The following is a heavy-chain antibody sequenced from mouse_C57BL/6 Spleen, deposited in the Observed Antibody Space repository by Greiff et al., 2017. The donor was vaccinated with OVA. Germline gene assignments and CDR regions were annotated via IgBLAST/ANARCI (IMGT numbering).Heavy chain of an antibody. Sequence: QVQLQQSGPGLVQPSQSLSITCPVSGFSLTSYGVHWVRQSPGKGLEWLGVIWSGGSTDYNAAFISRLSISKYNSKSQVFFKMNSLQADDTAIYYCARNWDWYFDVWGTGTTVTVSS. D-gene: IGHD4-1*01. CDR1: GFSLTSYG. J-gene: IGHJ1*03. CDR3: ARNWDWYFDV. V-gene: IGHV2-2*01. CDR2: IWSGGST.